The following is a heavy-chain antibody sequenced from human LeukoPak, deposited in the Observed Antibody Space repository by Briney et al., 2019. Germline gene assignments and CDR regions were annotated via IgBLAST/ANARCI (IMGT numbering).Heavy chain of an antibody. CDR3: ATEQWLRSFDI. J-gene: IGHJ3*02. Sequence: PSETLSLTCSVSGVSIRTYYWSWIRQPAGKGLEWIGRMDFSGNTNYNPSLKSRVTMSVDTSKNQFSLKLSSVTAADTAVYYCATEQWLRSFDIWAKGQWSPSLQ. D-gene: IGHD6-19*01. CDR2: MDFSGNT. CDR1: GVSIRTYY. V-gene: IGHV4-4*07.